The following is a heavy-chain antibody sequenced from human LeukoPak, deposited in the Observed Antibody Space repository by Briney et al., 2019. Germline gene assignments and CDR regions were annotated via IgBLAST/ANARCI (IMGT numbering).Heavy chain of an antibody. CDR1: GFTFGDNA. CDR3: ASSGSYSYYFDY. CDR2: IYSGGST. V-gene: IGHV3-66*01. Sequence: GGSLRLSCTASGFTFGDNAMSWVRQAPGKGLEWVSVIYSGGSTYYADSVKGRFTISRDNAKDTLYLQMNSLRAEDTAVYYCASSGSYSYYFDYWGQGTLVTVSS. D-gene: IGHD1-26*01. J-gene: IGHJ4*02.